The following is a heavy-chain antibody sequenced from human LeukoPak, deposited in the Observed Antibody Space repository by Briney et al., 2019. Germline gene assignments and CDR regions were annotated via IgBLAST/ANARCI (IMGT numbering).Heavy chain of an antibody. J-gene: IGHJ4*02. CDR3: ARDYKYAFDN. CDR1: GFSFSLYS. V-gene: IGHV3-21*01. CDR2: ISSRSNYI. Sequence: GGSLRLSCAASGFSFSLYSMNWVRQAPGKGLEWVSSISSRSNYIYYADSVKGRFTISGDKAKNSLYLQMNSLRVEDTAVYYCARDYKYAFDNWGQGTLVTVSS. D-gene: IGHD5-24*01.